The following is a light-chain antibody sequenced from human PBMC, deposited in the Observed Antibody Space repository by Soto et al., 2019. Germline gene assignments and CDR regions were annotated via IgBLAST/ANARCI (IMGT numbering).Light chain of an antibody. V-gene: IGKV3-15*01. J-gene: IGKJ1*01. CDR3: QQYDTWTWT. CDR2: GAS. CDR1: QSISTN. Sequence: EIVMTQSPATLSMSPGERVILSCRASQSISTNLAWYQQRPGQAPRLLIYGASTRATGIPARFSGSGSGTEFTLTISSLQSEDFAVYYCQQYDTWTWTFGLGTKVEIK.